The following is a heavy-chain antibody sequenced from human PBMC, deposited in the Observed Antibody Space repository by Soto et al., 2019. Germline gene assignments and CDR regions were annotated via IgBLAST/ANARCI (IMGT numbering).Heavy chain of an antibody. CDR1: GFIFSNYW. Sequence: GGSLRLSCAASGFIFSNYWMSWVRQAPGKGLEWVANIKEDGRNKYSVASVKGRFTISRDNAKSSLYLQMDSLRAEDTAVYYCARENWERINDFWSGYNVYWGQGILVTVSS. CDR2: IKEDGRNK. CDR3: ARENWERINDFWSGYNVY. V-gene: IGHV3-7*01. J-gene: IGHJ4*02. D-gene: IGHD3-3*01.